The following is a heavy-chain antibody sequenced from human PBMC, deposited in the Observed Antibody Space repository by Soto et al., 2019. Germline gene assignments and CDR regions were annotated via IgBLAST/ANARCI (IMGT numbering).Heavy chain of an antibody. D-gene: IGHD6-13*01. CDR1: GYTFSSYG. V-gene: IGHV1-18*01. Sequence: VQLVQSGAEVKRPGASVKVSCKTSGYTFSSYGINWVRQAPEEGLDWVGWISGSNDDTDYAQNFHGRVTLTTDTSTRTAYMELRSLSSDDTAVYYCARLAAAGTGMRYWGQGTQVTVSS. CDR3: ARLAAAGTGMRY. J-gene: IGHJ4*02. CDR2: ISGSNDDT.